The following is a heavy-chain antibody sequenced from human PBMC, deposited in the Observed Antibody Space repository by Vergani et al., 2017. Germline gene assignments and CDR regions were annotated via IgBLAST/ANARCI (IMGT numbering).Heavy chain of an antibody. CDR2: IYYSGST. V-gene: IGHV4-59*01. J-gene: IGHJ5*02. CDR3: ARDAAYNWFDP. CDR1: GGSLSSYY. Sequence: QVQLQESGPGLVKPSETLSLTCTVSGGSLSSYYWSWIRQPPGKGLEWIGYIYYSGSTNYNPSLKSRVTISVDTSKNQFSLKLSSVTAADTAVYYCARDAAYNWFDPWGQGTLVTVSS. D-gene: IGHD6-25*01.